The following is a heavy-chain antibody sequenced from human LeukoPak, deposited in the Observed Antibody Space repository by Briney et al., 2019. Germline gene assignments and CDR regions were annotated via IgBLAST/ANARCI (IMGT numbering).Heavy chain of an antibody. CDR1: GFAFHDYA. J-gene: IGHJ4*02. D-gene: IGHD3-22*01. Sequence: GGSLRLSCAAFGFAFHDYAMHWVRQVPGKGLEWVSLISGDGGDTYYADSVKGRFAISRDNSKNSLYLQMNSLRTEDTALYYCAKVGESSGGYYSFDYWGQGTLVTVSS. V-gene: IGHV3-43*02. CDR2: ISGDGGDT. CDR3: AKVGESSGGYYSFDY.